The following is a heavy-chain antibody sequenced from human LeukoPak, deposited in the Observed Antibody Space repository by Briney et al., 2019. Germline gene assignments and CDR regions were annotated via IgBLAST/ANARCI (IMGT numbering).Heavy chain of an antibody. Sequence: SETLSLTCAVYGGSFSGYYWSWIRQPTGKGLEWIGEINHSGSTNYNPSLKSRVTISVDTSKNQFSLKLSSVTAADTAVYYCAREGSSWYRYFDYWGQGTLVTVSS. V-gene: IGHV4-34*01. D-gene: IGHD6-13*01. CDR3: AREGSSWYRYFDY. CDR2: INHSGST. J-gene: IGHJ4*02. CDR1: GGSFSGYY.